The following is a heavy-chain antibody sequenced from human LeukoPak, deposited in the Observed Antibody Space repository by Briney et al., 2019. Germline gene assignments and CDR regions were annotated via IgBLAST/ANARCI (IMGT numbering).Heavy chain of an antibody. V-gene: IGHV4-39*07. CDR3: ARIEYSSSCDY. D-gene: IGHD6-6*01. CDR1: GGSISSSSYY. Sequence: SETLSLTCAVSGGSISSSSYYWDWIRQPPGKGLEWIASIYYSGSTYYNPSLKSRVTISVDTSKNQFSLNLTSVTAADTAVYYCARIEYSSSCDYWGQGTLVTVSS. J-gene: IGHJ4*02. CDR2: IYYSGST.